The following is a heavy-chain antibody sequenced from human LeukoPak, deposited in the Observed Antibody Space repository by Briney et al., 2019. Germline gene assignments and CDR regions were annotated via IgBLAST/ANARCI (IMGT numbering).Heavy chain of an antibody. CDR3: ATIWFGELSLSDY. Sequence: SETLSLTCTVSGGSISSSSYYWGWIRQPPGKGLEWIGSIYYSGSTYYNPSLKSRVTISVDTSKNQFSLKLSSVTAADTAVYYCATIWFGELSLSDYWGQGTLVTVSS. CDR1: GGSISSSSYY. V-gene: IGHV4-39*07. D-gene: IGHD3-10*01. J-gene: IGHJ4*02. CDR2: IYYSGST.